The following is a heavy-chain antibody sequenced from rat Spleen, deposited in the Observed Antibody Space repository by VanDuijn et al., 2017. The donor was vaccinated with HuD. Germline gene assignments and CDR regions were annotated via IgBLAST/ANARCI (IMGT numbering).Heavy chain of an antibody. Sequence: EVQLVESGGGLVQPGRSLTLSCAASGFTFTSFAMAWVRQAPKRGLEWVATITSGGSNAYYLDSVKGRFTISRDNAKSTLYLQMDSLRSEDTATYYCTTHTTNYWFAYWGQGSLVTVSS. CDR2: ITSGGSNA. V-gene: IGHV5-25*01. D-gene: IGHD1-6*01. J-gene: IGHJ3*01. CDR3: TTHTTNYWFAY. CDR1: GFTFTSFA.